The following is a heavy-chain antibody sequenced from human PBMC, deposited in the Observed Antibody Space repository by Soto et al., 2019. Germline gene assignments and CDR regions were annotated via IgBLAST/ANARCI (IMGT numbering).Heavy chain of an antibody. D-gene: IGHD1-7*01. V-gene: IGHV3-23*01. CDR1: GGTFSSYA. CDR2: ISGSGGST. J-gene: IGHJ4*02. Sequence: GGSLRLSCAASGGTFSSYAMSGGRQAPGKGLEWVSAISGSGGSTYYADSVKGRFTISRDNSKNTLYLQMNSLRAEDTAVYYCAKDATYNWNYYYFDYWGQGTLVTVSS. CDR3: AKDATYNWNYYYFDY.